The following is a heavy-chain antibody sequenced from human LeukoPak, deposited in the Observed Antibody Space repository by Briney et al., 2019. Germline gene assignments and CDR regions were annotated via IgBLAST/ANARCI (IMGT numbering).Heavy chain of an antibody. CDR3: AKDRGGYGDYYFDY. Sequence: PGGSLRLSCAASGFTFSSYAMSWVRQAPGKGLEWVSAISGSGGSTYYADSVKGRFTISRDNAENSLYLQMNSLRAEDTALYYCAKDRGGYGDYYFDYWGQGTLVTVSS. CDR2: ISGSGGST. V-gene: IGHV3-23*01. D-gene: IGHD4-17*01. J-gene: IGHJ4*02. CDR1: GFTFSSYA.